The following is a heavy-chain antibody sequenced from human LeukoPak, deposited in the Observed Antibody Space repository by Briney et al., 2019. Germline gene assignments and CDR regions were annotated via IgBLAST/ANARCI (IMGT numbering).Heavy chain of an antibody. CDR2: ITTTDTTK. J-gene: IGHJ3*02. CDR1: GFTFSSYE. CDR3: ARGGFVFDI. D-gene: IGHD3-10*01. Sequence: PGGSLRLSCAASGFTFSSYEMNWVRQGPGKGLEWISYITTTDTTKYYTDSVKGRFTISRDNAKNSLYLQTHSLRAEDTAVYYCARGGFVFDIWGQGTVVTVSS. V-gene: IGHV3-48*03.